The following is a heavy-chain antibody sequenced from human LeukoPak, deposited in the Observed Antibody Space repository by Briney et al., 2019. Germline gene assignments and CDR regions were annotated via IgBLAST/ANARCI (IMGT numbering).Heavy chain of an antibody. V-gene: IGHV4-4*02. CDR1: GGSISATNW. J-gene: IGHJ4*02. Sequence: SETLSLTCDVSGGSISATNWWTWIRQPPVGGLEWIGEVHLNGRTHYSPSLESRVTMSADMSENHISLQLTSVTAADTAVYYCAREGGFYRPLDYSGPGTLVIVSS. CDR2: VHLNGRT. D-gene: IGHD2/OR15-2a*01. CDR3: AREGGFYRPLDY.